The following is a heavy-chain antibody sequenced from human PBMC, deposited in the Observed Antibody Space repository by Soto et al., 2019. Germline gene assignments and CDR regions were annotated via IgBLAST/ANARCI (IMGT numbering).Heavy chain of an antibody. J-gene: IGHJ2*01. CDR2: IYYSGST. Sequence: SETLSLTCTVSGGSISSGGYYWGWIRQHPGKGLEWIGYIYYSGSTYYNPSLKSRVTISVDTSKNQFSLKLSSVTAADTAVYYCARDPGDPSGYFDLWGRGTLVTVSS. CDR1: GGSISSGGYY. V-gene: IGHV4-31*03. CDR3: ARDPGDPSGYFDL. D-gene: IGHD7-27*01.